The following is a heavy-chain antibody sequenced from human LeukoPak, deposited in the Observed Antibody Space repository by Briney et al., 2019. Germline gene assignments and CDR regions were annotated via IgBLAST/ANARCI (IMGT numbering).Heavy chain of an antibody. CDR3: ACDFRYLGHDF. CDR1: GFTFSSYE. CDR2: ISNIGTTT. Sequence: GGSLRLSCAASGFTFSSYEMNWVRQAPGKGLEWISYISNIGTTTYYAESVRGRFTISRDNAKNSLYLQMNSLRAEDTAVYYCACDFRYLGHDFWGQGTLVTVSS. J-gene: IGHJ4*02. V-gene: IGHV3-48*03. D-gene: IGHD2-21*02.